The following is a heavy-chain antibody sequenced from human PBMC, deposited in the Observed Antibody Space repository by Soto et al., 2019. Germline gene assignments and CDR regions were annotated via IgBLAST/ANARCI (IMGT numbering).Heavy chain of an antibody. CDR1: GSSFRDYY. J-gene: IGHJ4*02. CDR2: ITSSSSYT. V-gene: IGHV3-11*03. CDR3: TGGQDNLAVNFDY. Sequence: GGSLRLSCAASGSSFRDYYMSWIRQSPGKGLEWLSYITSSSSYTHYGDSVKGRFTISRDNAKNSLYLQMNSLRAEDTAVYYCTGGQDNLAVNFDYWGQGTPVTVSS. D-gene: IGHD1-1*01.